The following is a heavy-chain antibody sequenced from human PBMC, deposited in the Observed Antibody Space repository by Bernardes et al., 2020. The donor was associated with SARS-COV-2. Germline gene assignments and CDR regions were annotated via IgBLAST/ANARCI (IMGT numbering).Heavy chain of an antibody. D-gene: IGHD2-2*01. J-gene: IGHJ5*02. CDR3: ARGGSPRWGSTSCYSCDSGYWFHP. V-gene: IGHV4-34*01. Sequence: SETLSLTCAVSGGSIPDYYWSWIRQSPGEGLEWIGEVNESGSTAYNPSLERRGTISVATSKNLFSLKVTPVTAADTAVYYCARGGSPRWGSTSCYSCDSGYWFHPWGQGTLVTVSS. CDR2: VNESGST. CDR1: GGSIPDYY.